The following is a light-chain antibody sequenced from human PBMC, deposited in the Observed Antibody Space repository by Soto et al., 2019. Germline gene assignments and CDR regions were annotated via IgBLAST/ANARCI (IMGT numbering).Light chain of an antibody. CDR1: SSNIGTNA. CDR2: NNN. Sequence: QSVLTQPPSASGTPGQRVAISCSGGSSNIGTNAVNWYQQLPGTAPKLLIYNNNQRPSGVPDRFSGSKSGTSASLAISGLQSEDEADYYCSSYADSNIYVFGNGTKVTVL. CDR3: SSYADSNIYV. J-gene: IGLJ1*01. V-gene: IGLV1-44*01.